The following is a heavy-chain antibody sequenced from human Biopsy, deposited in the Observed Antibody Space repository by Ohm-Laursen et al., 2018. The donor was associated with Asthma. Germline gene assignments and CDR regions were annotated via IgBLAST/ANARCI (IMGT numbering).Heavy chain of an antibody. CDR2: INSVFGIT. CDR1: GGTFNTYV. D-gene: IGHD2-2*01. CDR3: ARKAGSCISRTCYSLDF. J-gene: IGHJ4*02. V-gene: IGHV1-69*13. Sequence: SVKVSCKSLGGTFNTYVIGWVRQAPGQGLEWMGGINSVFGITTYPQKFQDRVTITADDSTSTVYMELSSLRSGDTAVYYCARKAGSCISRTCYSLDFWGQGTLVTASS.